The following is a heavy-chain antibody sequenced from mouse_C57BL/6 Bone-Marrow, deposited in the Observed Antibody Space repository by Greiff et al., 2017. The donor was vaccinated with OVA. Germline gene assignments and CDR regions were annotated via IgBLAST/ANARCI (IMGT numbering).Heavy chain of an antibody. CDR1: GYTFTNYW. CDR2: IYPGGGYT. Sequence: VQLQQSGAELVRPGTSVKMSCKASGYTFTNYWIGWAKQRPGHGLEWIGDIYPGGGYTNYNEKVKCKATLTADKSSSTAYMQFSSLTSEDSAIYYCARKDWSYYYAMDYWGQGTSVTVSS. D-gene: IGHD4-1*01. V-gene: IGHV1-63*01. CDR3: ARKDWSYYYAMDY. J-gene: IGHJ4*01.